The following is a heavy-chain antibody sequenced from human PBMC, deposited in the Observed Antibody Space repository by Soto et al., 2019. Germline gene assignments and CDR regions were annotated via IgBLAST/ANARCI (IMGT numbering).Heavy chain of an antibody. Sequence: QVQLQESGPGLVKPSQTLSLTCTVSGGSISSGDYYWSWIRQPPGKGLEWIGYIYYSGSTYYNPXXXXXXXXXXXXXXXXXXXXXXXXXXXXXXXXXXXXXXXXXXXXIDYWGQGTLVTVSS. CDR3: XXXXXXXXXXIDY. CDR1: GGSISSGDYY. J-gene: IGHJ4*02. V-gene: IGHV4-30-4*01. CDR2: IYYSGST.